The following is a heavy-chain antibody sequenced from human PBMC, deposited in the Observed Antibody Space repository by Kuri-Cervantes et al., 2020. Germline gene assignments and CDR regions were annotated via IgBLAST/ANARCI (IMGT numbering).Heavy chain of an antibody. V-gene: IGHV1-69*05. CDR2: IIPIFGTA. J-gene: IGHJ4*02. CDR3: ARVTGRRVRSYFDY. D-gene: IGHD3-3*01. Sequence: SVKVSCKASGGTFSSYAISWVRQAPGQGLEWMGGIIPIFGTANYAQKLQGRVTMTTDTSTSTAYMELRSLRSDDTAVYYCARVTGRRVRSYFDYWGQGTLVTVSS. CDR1: GGTFSSYA.